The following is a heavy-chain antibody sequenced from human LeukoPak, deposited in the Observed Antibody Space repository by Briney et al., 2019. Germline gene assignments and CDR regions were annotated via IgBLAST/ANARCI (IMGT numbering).Heavy chain of an antibody. CDR3: ARGVYYYDSSGYPDLGYYGMDV. D-gene: IGHD3-22*01. Sequence: PGGSLRLSCAASGFTFSSYSMNWVRQAPGKGLEWVSSISSSSSYIYYADSVKGRFTISRDNAKNSLYLQMNSLRAEDTAVYYCARGVYYYDSSGYPDLGYYGMDVWGQGTTVTVSS. V-gene: IGHV3-21*01. J-gene: IGHJ6*02. CDR2: ISSSSSYI. CDR1: GFTFSSYS.